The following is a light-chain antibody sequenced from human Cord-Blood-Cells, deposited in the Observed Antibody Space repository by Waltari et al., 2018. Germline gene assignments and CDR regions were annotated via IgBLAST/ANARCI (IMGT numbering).Light chain of an antibody. Sequence: DIVMTQYPVSLAVSLGERVTINCKSSQIVLYSSNNKNDVACYQQKPGQPPKLLIYWASTLESDVPDRFSGSASGTDVTLTISRLQAEDVAVYYCQQYYSTPYTFGQGTKLEIK. CDR2: WAS. CDR1: QIVLYSSNNKND. V-gene: IGKV4-1*01. CDR3: QQYYSTPYT. J-gene: IGKJ2*01.